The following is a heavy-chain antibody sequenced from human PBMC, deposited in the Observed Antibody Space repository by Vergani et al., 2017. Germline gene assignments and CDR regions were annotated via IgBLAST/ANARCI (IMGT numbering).Heavy chain of an antibody. CDR2: ISGSGGST. CDR1: GFTFSSYA. D-gene: IGHD6-13*01. V-gene: IGHV3-23*01. J-gene: IGHJ4*02. CDR3: AKDLSFVSSSWGGATFDY. Sequence: EVQLLESGGGLVQPGGSLRLSCAASGFTFSSYAMSWVRQAPGKGLEWVSAISGSGGSTYYADSVKGRFTISRDNSKNPLYLQMNSLRAEDTAVYYCAKDLSFVSSSWGGATFDYWGQGTLVTVSS.